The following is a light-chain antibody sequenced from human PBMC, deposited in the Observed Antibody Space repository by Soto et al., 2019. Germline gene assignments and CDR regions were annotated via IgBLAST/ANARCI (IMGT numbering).Light chain of an antibody. J-gene: IGKJ2*01. V-gene: IGKV3-15*01. CDR3: QQYHNWPPQYT. Sequence: EIVMTQSPASLSVSPGDGATLSCRASQSVTSNVALSQQKPGQGPRLLIHGASTRAVGVPARFSGSGSGTDFALTISILQSEDFAVYYCQQYHNWPPQYTFGQGTKLQIK. CDR2: GAS. CDR1: QSVTSN.